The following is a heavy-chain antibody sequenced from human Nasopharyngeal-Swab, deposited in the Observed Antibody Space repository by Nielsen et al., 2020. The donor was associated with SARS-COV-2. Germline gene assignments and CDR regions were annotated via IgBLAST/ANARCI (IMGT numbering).Heavy chain of an antibody. J-gene: IGHJ4*02. CDR2: IKQSGSGQ. CDR1: GFTFDDYA. D-gene: IGHD2-2*01. V-gene: IGHV3-7*01. CDR3: ARYCSTTSCPRGFDY. Sequence: GESLKISCAASGFTFDDYAMHWVRQAPGKGPEWVAHIKQSGSGQYYVDSVKGRFTISRDNAKNSLSLQMNSLRAEDTAVYYCARYCSTTSCPRGFDYWGQGTLVTVSS.